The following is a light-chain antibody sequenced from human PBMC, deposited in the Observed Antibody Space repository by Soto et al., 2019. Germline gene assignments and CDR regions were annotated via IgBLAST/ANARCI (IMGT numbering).Light chain of an antibody. J-gene: IGKJ5*01. CDR3: LQHNNYPPIT. V-gene: IGKV1-17*01. Sequence: IQMTQSPSSLSASVGDRVTITCRASQGIRHDLAWYQQKPGKAPKRLIYDATSLQSGVPSRFSGSGSGTGFTLTISSLQPEDFATYYCLQHNNYPPITFGQGTRLEIK. CDR1: QGIRHD. CDR2: DAT.